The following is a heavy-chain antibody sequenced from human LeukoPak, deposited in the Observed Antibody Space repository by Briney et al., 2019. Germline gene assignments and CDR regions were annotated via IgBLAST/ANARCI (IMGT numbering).Heavy chain of an antibody. J-gene: IGHJ6*02. CDR2: INWNGGST. V-gene: IGHV3-20*01. CDR3: ARAYLGAATGMVAATKDYYYYYGMDV. D-gene: IGHD2-15*01. Sequence: GGSLRLSCAASGFTFDDYGMSWVRQAPGKGLEWVSGINWNGGSTGYADSVKGRFTISRDNAKNSLYLQMNSLRAEDTALYHCARAYLGAATGMVAATKDYYYYYGMDVWGQGTTVTVSS. CDR1: GFTFDDYG.